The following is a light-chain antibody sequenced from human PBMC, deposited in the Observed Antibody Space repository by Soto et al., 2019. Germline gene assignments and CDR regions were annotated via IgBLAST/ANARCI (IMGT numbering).Light chain of an antibody. CDR2: QDS. Sequence: SYELTQPPSVSVSPGQTASITCSGDKLGDKYACWYQQKPGQSPVLVIYQDSKRPSGIPERFSGSNSGNTATLTISGTQAMDEADYYCQACDSSTLVFGGGTKVTVL. J-gene: IGLJ2*01. CDR3: QACDSSTLV. V-gene: IGLV3-1*01. CDR1: KLGDKY.